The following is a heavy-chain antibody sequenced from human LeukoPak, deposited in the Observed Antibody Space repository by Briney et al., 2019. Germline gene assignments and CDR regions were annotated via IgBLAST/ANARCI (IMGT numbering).Heavy chain of an antibody. CDR2: IRYDGSNK. D-gene: IGHD3-22*01. Sequence: PGGSLRLSCAASGFTFSSYGMHWVRQAPGKGLEWVAFIRYDGSNKYYADSVKGRFTISRDNSKNTLYLQMNSLRAEDTAVYYCARPSYYYDSSGYYALDYWGQGTLVTVSS. CDR3: ARPSYYYDSSGYYALDY. CDR1: GFTFSSYG. V-gene: IGHV3-30*02. J-gene: IGHJ4*02.